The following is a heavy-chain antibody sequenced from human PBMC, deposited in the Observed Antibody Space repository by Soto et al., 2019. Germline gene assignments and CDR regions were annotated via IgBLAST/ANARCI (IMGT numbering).Heavy chain of an antibody. CDR2: ISGSGPST. Sequence: EVQLLESGGGLVQPGGSLRLSCAASGFSFSNYFMSWVRQAPGKRLEWVSAISGSGPSTYYADSVRGRFTTSRDNSKNTLYLQMNSLRAEDTALYYCAKDLASCVGDCYAPFDYWGQGTLVTVSS. J-gene: IGHJ4*02. V-gene: IGHV3-23*01. CDR1: GFSFSNYF. CDR3: AKDLASCVGDCYAPFDY. D-gene: IGHD2-21*02.